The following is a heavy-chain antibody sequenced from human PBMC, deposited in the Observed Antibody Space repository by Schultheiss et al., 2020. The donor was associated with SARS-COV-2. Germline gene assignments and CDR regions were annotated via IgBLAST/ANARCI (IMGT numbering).Heavy chain of an antibody. D-gene: IGHD3-3*01. CDR2: IYSGGST. CDR1: GFTVSSNS. CDR3: ARLMDDFWSGPKGWFDP. J-gene: IGHJ5*02. Sequence: GGSLRLSCAASGFTVSSNSMRWVRQAPGKGLEWVSVIYSGGSTYYADSVKGRFTISRDNSKNTLYLQMNSLRAEDTAVYYCARLMDDFWSGPKGWFDPWGQGTLVTVSS. V-gene: IGHV3-66*02.